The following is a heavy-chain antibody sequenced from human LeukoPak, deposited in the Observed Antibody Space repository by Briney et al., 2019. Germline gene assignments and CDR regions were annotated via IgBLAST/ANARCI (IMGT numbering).Heavy chain of an antibody. V-gene: IGHV4-30-4*08. J-gene: IGHJ4*02. Sequence: SQTLSLTCTVSGGSISSGDYYWSWIRQPPGKGLEWIGYIYYSWSTYYNPSLKSRVTISVDTSKNQFSLKLSSVTAADTAVYYCASLFDCSSTSCYTGYFDYWGQGTLVTVSS. CDR2: IYYSWST. D-gene: IGHD2-2*02. CDR3: ASLFDCSSTSCYTGYFDY. CDR1: GGSISSGDYY.